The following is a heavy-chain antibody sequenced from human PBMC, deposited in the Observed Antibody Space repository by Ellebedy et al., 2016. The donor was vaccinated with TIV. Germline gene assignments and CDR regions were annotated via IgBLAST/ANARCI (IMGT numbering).Heavy chain of an antibody. V-gene: IGHV3-7*01. CDR1: GFTFNNYW. D-gene: IGHD1-7*01. J-gene: IGHJ4*02. CDR2: IKGDGSKT. Sequence: GGSLRLSXAASGFTFNNYWMSWVRQAPGKGLEWVAKIKGDGSKTYYVDSVKGRFTISRDNAKNSLYLQMNSLRAEDTAVYYCARRDADWNYVYYFDYWGQGTLVTVSS. CDR3: ARRDADWNYVYYFDY.